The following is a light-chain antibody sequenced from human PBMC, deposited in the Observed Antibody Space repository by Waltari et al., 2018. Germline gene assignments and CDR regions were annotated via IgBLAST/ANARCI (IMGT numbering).Light chain of an antibody. CDR1: QSITNY. Sequence: DIQMTQSPSSLSAYVGDRVTITCRASQSITNYLNWYQQKPGRAPKLLIYAASSLQSGVPSRFSGSGSGTDFTLTISSLQPEDFATYFCQQSYSTPYTFGQGTKLE. V-gene: IGKV1-39*01. CDR2: AAS. J-gene: IGKJ2*01. CDR3: QQSYSTPYT.